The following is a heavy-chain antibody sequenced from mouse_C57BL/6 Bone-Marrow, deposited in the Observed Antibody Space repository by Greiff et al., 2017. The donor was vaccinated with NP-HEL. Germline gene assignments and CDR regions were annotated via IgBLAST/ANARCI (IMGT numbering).Heavy chain of an antibody. V-gene: IGHV14-4*01. J-gene: IGHJ1*03. CDR2: IDPENGDT. CDR1: GFNIKDDY. Sequence: EVQLVESGAELVRPGASVKLSCTASGFNIKDDYMHWVKQRPEQGLEWIGWIDPENGDTEYASKFQGKATITADTSSNTAYLQLSSLTSEDTAVYYCTTNFYYYGSSYWYFDVWGTGTTVTVSS. CDR3: TTNFYYYGSSYWYFDV. D-gene: IGHD1-1*01.